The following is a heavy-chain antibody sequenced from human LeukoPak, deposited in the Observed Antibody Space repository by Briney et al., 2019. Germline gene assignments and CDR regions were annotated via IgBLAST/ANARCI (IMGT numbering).Heavy chain of an antibody. CDR1: GGSISSYY. J-gene: IGHJ3*02. CDR2: IYYSGST. D-gene: IGHD3-16*01. V-gene: IGHV4-59*01. Sequence: SETLSLTCTVSGGSISSYYWSWIRQPRGKGLEWIGYIYYSGSTNYNPSLKSRVTISVDTSKNQFSLKLSSVTAADTAVYYCARYEGADAFDIWGQGTMVTVSS. CDR3: ARYEGADAFDI.